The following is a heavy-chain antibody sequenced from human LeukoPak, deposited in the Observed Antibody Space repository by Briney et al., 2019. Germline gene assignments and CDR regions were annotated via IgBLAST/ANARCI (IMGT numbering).Heavy chain of an antibody. Sequence: PSETLSLTCTVSGGSIGTYYWSWIRQSPGKGLEWIGYIYHTGGTNYNPSLQSRVTISVDTSKNQFSLKLSSVTAADTAVYYCVRDRHEPYDFWSGNGSKYYHHYIDVWGKGTTVTVS. D-gene: IGHD3-3*01. V-gene: IGHV4-59*01. CDR3: VRDRHEPYDFWSGNGSKYYHHYIDV. CDR2: IYHTGGT. J-gene: IGHJ6*03. CDR1: GGSIGTYY.